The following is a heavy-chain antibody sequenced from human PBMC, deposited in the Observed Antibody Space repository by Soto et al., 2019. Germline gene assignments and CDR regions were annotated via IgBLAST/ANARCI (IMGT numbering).Heavy chain of an antibody. V-gene: IGHV3-15*07. CDR3: TVSGNYYELY. J-gene: IGHJ4*02. CDR2: IKSKPSGGTT. CDR1: GFTFINAW. D-gene: IGHD1-26*01. Sequence: GGSLRLSCAASGFTFINAWMNWVRQVPGKGLEWVGRIKSKPSGGTTDYAAPVQGRFTISRDDSKNMVDLQMNSLKTEDTAVYYCTVSGNYYELYWGQGSLVTVSS.